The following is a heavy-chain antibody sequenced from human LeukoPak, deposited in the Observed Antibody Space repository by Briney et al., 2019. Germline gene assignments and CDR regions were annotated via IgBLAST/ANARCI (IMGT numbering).Heavy chain of an antibody. J-gene: IGHJ4*02. CDR3: AKTYSRESGYDFFFHC. V-gene: IGHV1-18*01. CDR1: GYTFTSYG. CDR2: ISAYNGNT. Sequence: ASVKVSCKASGYTFTSYGISWVRQAPGQGLEWMGWISAYNGNTNYAQKLQGRVTMTTDTSTSTAYMELRSLRVEDTAVYYCAKTYSRESGYDFFFHCWGQGTRVTVSS. D-gene: IGHD5-12*01.